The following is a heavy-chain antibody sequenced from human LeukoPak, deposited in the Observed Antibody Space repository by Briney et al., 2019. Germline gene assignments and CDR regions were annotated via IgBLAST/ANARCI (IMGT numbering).Heavy chain of an antibody. D-gene: IGHD3-22*01. CDR1: GGSISSGGYS. J-gene: IGHJ5*02. CDR2: IYNSGST. Sequence: SETLSLTCAVSGGSISSGGYSWGWRRQPRGRGVEWLGYIYNSGSTYYNPSLKSRVTISVDRSKNQFSLKLSSVTAADTAVYYCARGYYYDSSGQNWFDPCGQGTLVTVSS. CDR3: ARGYYYDSSGQNWFDP. V-gene: IGHV4-30-2*01.